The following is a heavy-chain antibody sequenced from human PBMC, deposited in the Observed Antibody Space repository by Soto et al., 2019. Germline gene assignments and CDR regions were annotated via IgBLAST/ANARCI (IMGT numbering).Heavy chain of an antibody. CDR3: AGGREAYYYYYGMEV. CDR2: IYHSEST. J-gene: IGHJ6*02. D-gene: IGHD1-26*01. Sequence: SETLSLTCAVSGGSISSGGYSWNWIRQPPGKGLEWIGYIYHSESTYYNPSLKSRVTISVDRSKNQFSLKLSSVTAADTAVYYCAGGREAYYYYYGMEVWGQGTTVTVS. CDR1: GGSISSGGYS. V-gene: IGHV4-30-2*01.